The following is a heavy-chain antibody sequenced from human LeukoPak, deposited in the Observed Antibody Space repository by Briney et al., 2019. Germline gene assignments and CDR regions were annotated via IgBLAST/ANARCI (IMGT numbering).Heavy chain of an antibody. J-gene: IGHJ4*02. CDR1: GYTFTGYY. CDR3: ARDTNGYDPLDY. D-gene: IGHD5-12*01. CDR2: INPNSGGT. V-gene: IGHV1-2*06. Sequence: ASVKVSCKASGYTFTGYYMHWVRQAPGQGLEWMGRINPNSGGTNYAQKFQGRVTMTRDTSISTAYMELSRLRSDDTAVYYCARDTNGYDPLDYWGQGTLVTVSS.